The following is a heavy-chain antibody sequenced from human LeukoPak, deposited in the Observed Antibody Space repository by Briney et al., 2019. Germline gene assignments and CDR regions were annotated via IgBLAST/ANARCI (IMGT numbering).Heavy chain of an antibody. J-gene: IGHJ4*02. CDR2: INHRGST. V-gene: IGHV4-34*01. Sequence: SETLSLTCAVYGESFSSYYWSWIRQPPGEGLEWIGEINHRGSTNYNPSLKSRVTISVDTSKNQFSLKLSSVTAADTAVYYCARGLYSSSFLRYWGQGTLVTVSS. D-gene: IGHD6-13*01. CDR3: ARGLYSSSFLRY. CDR1: GESFSSYY.